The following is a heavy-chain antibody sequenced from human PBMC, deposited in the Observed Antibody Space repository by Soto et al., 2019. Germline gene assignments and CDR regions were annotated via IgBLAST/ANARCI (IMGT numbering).Heavy chain of an antibody. CDR1: GGSISGHY. V-gene: IGHV4-59*11. Sequence: SETLSLTCTVSGGSISGHYWIWIRQSPGKRLEWIGYIFYSGSTNYNPSLKSRVTLSVDTSKNQFSLRLSSVTAADTAVYYCARVGSSGWSPDYWGQGTRVTVSS. D-gene: IGHD6-19*01. CDR2: IFYSGST. J-gene: IGHJ4*02. CDR3: ARVGSSGWSPDY.